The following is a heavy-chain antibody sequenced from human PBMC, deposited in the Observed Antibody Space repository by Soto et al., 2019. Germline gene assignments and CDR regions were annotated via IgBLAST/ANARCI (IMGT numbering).Heavy chain of an antibody. V-gene: IGHV3-23*01. Sequence: PGGSLRLSCAASGFTFSDDAMSWVRQAPGKGLEWVSIIDGGSQSTSYADSVKGRFTISRDYSKNTLFLQMNSLRAEDTAVYYCAKHRDVAYDLEAGFYHSGMDVWGQGTTVTVSS. CDR1: GFTFSDDA. CDR3: AKHRDVAYDLEAGFYHSGMDV. CDR2: IDGGSQST. J-gene: IGHJ6*02. D-gene: IGHD3-16*01.